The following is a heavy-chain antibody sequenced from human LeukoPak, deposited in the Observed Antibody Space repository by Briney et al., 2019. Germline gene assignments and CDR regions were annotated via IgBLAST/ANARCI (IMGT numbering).Heavy chain of an antibody. V-gene: IGHV4-39*01. CDR3: SRSHDYGGLYFYYYMDV. CDR1: GGSISSRSDY. J-gene: IGHJ6*03. D-gene: IGHD4-23*01. CDR2: LDSSGST. Sequence: SSETLSLTCTVSGGSISSRSDYWGWIRQTPGKGLEWIGNLDSSGSTYYNPSLKSRVTISVGTSKNQSSLNLRSVTAADTAIYFCSRSHDYGGLYFYYYMDVWGKGTTVTVSS.